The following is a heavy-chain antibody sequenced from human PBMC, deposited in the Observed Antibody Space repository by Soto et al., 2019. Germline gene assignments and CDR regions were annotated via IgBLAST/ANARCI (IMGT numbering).Heavy chain of an antibody. J-gene: IGHJ4*02. Sequence: QVQLVESGGDLVKPGGSLRLSCVASGFNLNDFFMNWIRQVPGKGLEWVSYISSGSTYKKYADSVKGRFTISRDNAKKSLYLQMNSLRAEDTAIYYCVRETPIAAAGAKWDYWGQGTLVTVSS. CDR2: ISSGSTYK. V-gene: IGHV3-11*06. CDR3: VRETPIAAAGAKWDY. CDR1: GFNLNDFF. D-gene: IGHD6-13*01.